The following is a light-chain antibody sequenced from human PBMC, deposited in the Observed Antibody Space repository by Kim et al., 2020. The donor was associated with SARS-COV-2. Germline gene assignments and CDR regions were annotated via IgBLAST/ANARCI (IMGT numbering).Light chain of an antibody. CDR3: AAWDDSLNGVV. V-gene: IGLV1-44*01. J-gene: IGLJ2*01. Sequence: GKRVTISCSGSSSNIGSNTLNRYRQHPGTAPKLLIYTNNQRPSGVPDRFSGSKSGTSASLAISGLQSEDEADYYCAAWDDSLNGVVFGGGTQLTVL. CDR1: SSNIGSNT. CDR2: TNN.